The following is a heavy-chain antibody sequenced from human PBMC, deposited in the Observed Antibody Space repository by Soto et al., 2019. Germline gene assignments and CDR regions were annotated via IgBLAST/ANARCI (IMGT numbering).Heavy chain of an antibody. V-gene: IGHV7-4-1*01. D-gene: IGHD6-13*01. CDR3: ARGIAPHPYSSSWFDNWFDP. CDR1: GYTFTSYA. CDR2: INTNTGNP. J-gene: IGHJ5*02. Sequence: ASVKVSCKASGYTFTSYAMNWVRQAPGQGLEWMGWINTNTGNPTYAQGFTGRFVFSLDTSVSTAYLQICSLKAEDTAVYYCARGIAPHPYSSSWFDNWFDPWGQGTLVTVSS.